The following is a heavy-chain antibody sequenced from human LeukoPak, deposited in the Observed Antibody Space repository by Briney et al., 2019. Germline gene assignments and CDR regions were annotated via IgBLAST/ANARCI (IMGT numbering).Heavy chain of an antibody. CDR1: GYTFTSYY. J-gene: IGHJ4*02. CDR3: AREVIAVAGTIPFDY. Sequence: ASVKVSCKASGYTFTSYYMHWVRQAPGQGLEWMGVINPSGGSTSYAQKFQGRVTMTRDTSTSTVYMKLSSLRSEDTAVYYCAREVIAVAGTIPFDYWGQGTLVTVSS. CDR2: INPSGGST. V-gene: IGHV1-46*01. D-gene: IGHD6-19*01.